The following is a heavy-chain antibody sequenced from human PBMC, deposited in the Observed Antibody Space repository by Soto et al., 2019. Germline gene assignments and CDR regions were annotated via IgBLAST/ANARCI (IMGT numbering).Heavy chain of an antibody. CDR3: TRQTDAVQWLVVPTDYNFDY. CDR2: IRSKTNSYAT. CDR1: GFTFGGSA. Sequence: GGSLRLSCAASGFTFGGSAMHWVRQASGKGLEWVGHIRSKTNSYATAYAESVKGRFTISRDDSMNTAYLQMNSLKTEDTAVYFCTRQTDAVQWLVVPTDYNFDYWGQGTLVTASS. V-gene: IGHV3-73*01. D-gene: IGHD6-19*01. J-gene: IGHJ4*02.